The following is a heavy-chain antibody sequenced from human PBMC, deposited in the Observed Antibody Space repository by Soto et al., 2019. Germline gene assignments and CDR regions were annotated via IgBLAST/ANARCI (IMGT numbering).Heavy chain of an antibody. CDR1: GFTFSNHE. Sequence: EVQLVESGGGWVQPGGSLRLSCVASGFTFSNHEMNWVRQAPGKGLEWIAYISSSDNTIYYADSVKGRFTISRDNAKNSLYLQMNRLRVEDTAVYYCARDGIVVPAPCDHWGQGTLVTVSS. V-gene: IGHV3-48*03. CDR3: ARDGIVVPAPCDH. J-gene: IGHJ4*02. D-gene: IGHD6-19*01. CDR2: ISSSDNTI.